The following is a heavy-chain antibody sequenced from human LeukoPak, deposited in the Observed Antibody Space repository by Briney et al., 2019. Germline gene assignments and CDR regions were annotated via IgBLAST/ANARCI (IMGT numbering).Heavy chain of an antibody. J-gene: IGHJ4*02. V-gene: IGHV5-51*01. Sequence: GESLKISCRGSGYSFSSYWIGWVRQMPGKGLEWMGIIYPGDFDTRYSPSFQGQVTISVDKSISTAYLQWSSLKASDSAMYYCARLFRVGPIPRGYIDYWGQGTLVTVSS. CDR2: IYPGDFDT. CDR3: ARLFRVGPIPRGYIDY. D-gene: IGHD1-26*01. CDR1: GYSFSSYW.